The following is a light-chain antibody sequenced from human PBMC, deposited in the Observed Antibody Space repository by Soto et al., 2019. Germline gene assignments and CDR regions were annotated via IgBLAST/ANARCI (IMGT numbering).Light chain of an antibody. CDR2: GAS. CDR3: QQYNDNWPT. CDR1: QSVRTN. Sequence: EIVMTQSPDTLSVSPGETVPLSCRASQSVRTNLAWYQHKPGQSPRLLIYGASNRATGFPARFSGSGSGTEFTLSISSLQSEDFVVYYCQQYNDNWPTFGQGTKVEIK. J-gene: IGKJ1*01. V-gene: IGKV3-15*01.